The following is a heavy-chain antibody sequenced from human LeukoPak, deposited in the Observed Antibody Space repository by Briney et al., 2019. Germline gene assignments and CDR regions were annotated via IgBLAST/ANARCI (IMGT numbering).Heavy chain of an antibody. V-gene: IGHV1-18*01. CDR3: ARVTYYYGSGSYFPYYYYYMDV. D-gene: IGHD3-10*01. Sequence: ASVKVSCKASGYTFTSYGISWVRQAPGQGLEWMGWISAYNGNTNYAQKLQGRVTMTTDTSTSTAYMELRSLRSDDTAVYYCARVTYYYGSGSYFPYYYYYMDVWGKGTTVTIPS. J-gene: IGHJ6*03. CDR2: ISAYNGNT. CDR1: GYTFTSYG.